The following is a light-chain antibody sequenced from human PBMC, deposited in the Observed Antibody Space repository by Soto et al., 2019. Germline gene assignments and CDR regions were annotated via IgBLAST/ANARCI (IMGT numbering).Light chain of an antibody. Sequence: QSVLTQPASVSGSPGQSITISCTGTSSGVGLYDYVSWYQQHPGKAPQLMIYAVSNRPSGVSNRFSASKSGNTASLFISGLQAEDEADYYCSSYTSDSSYVFGSGTKSPS. CDR1: SSGVGLYDY. V-gene: IGLV2-14*01. CDR2: AVS. CDR3: SSYTSDSSYV. J-gene: IGLJ1*01.